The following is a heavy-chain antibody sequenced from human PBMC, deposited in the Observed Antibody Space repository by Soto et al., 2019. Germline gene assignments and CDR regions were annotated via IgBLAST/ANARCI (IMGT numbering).Heavy chain of an antibody. D-gene: IGHD2-2*01. CDR1: GVTFSSYA. CDR3: ARHDCSSSNGYYYYYPGMDA. CDR2: IIPIFGTA. J-gene: IGHJ6*02. Sequence: QVQLVQSGAEVKKPGSSVKVSCKASGVTFSSYAISWVRQAPGQGLEWMGGIIPIFGTAHDEQKFQGRVTITADESTSTAYMELSSRRSEDTAVYYCARHDCSSSNGYYYYYPGMDAWGQGTTVTDSS. V-gene: IGHV1-69*12.